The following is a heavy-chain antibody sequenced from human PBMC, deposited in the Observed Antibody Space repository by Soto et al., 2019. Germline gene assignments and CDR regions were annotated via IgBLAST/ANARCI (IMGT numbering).Heavy chain of an antibody. CDR2: INHSGST. Sequence: PSETLSLTCAVYGGSFGGYYGSWIRQPPGKGLEWIGEINHSGSTNYNPSLKSRVAISVDTSKNQFSLKLSSVTAADTAVYYCASSGYSSGWYSRYYFDYWGRGTLVTVSS. CDR1: GGSFGGYY. J-gene: IGHJ4*02. D-gene: IGHD6-19*01. CDR3: ASSGYSSGWYSRYYFDY. V-gene: IGHV4-34*01.